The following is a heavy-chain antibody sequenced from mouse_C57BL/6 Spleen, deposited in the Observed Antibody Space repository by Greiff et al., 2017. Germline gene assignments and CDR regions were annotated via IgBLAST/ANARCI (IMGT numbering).Heavy chain of an antibody. CDR3: ARRYGYDEVFDY. V-gene: IGHV1-82*01. D-gene: IGHD2-2*01. Sequence: QVQLQQSGPELVKPGASVKISCKASGYAFSSSWMNWVKQRPGKGLEWIGRIYPGDGDTNYNGKFKGKATLTADESSSTAYLQLSSLTSEDSAVYFCARRYGYDEVFDYWGQGTTLTVSS. CDR2: IYPGDGDT. J-gene: IGHJ2*01. CDR1: GYAFSSSW.